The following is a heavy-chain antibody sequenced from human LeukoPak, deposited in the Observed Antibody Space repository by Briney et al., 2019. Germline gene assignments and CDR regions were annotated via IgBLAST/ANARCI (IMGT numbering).Heavy chain of an antibody. CDR3: ARHDVNYGSGSYADY. CDR2: IYYTGSS. J-gene: IGHJ4*02. CDR1: GASMSGYF. Sequence: PSETLSLTCTVSGASMSGYFWSWIRQPPGKGLEWIGYIYYTGSSNYNPSLKSRVTISVDTSKNQFSLKLSSVTAADTAFYYCARHDVNYGSGSYADYWGQGTLVTVSS. V-gene: IGHV4-59*08. D-gene: IGHD3-10*01.